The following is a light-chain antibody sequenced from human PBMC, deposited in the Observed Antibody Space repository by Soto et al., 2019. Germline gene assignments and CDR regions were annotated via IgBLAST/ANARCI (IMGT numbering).Light chain of an antibody. Sequence: EIVMTQSPGTLSLSPGETATLSCRASQSVSSNYVAWFHQKPGQAPRLLIYGASSRATGVPDRFCASGSGTDFTLTISRLEPEDFAVYYCQQYGRSPFTFGPGTKVDI. V-gene: IGKV3-20*01. CDR1: QSVSSNY. CDR2: GAS. J-gene: IGKJ3*01. CDR3: QQYGRSPFT.